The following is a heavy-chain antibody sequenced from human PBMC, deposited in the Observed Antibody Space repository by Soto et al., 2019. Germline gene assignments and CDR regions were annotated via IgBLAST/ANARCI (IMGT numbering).Heavy chain of an antibody. CDR3: ARRLGTAGSFEN. CDR1: GGSISSGNYY. CDR2: IYYGAST. D-gene: IGHD7-27*01. V-gene: IGHV4-31*03. Sequence: QVQLQESGPGLVKPSQTLSLTCTVSGGSISSGNYYWSWVRQLPGKGLEWIGYIYYGASTYYNPSLKSRLTISVDTSKNQFSLNLSSVTAADTAVYYCARRLGTAGSFENWGQGTLVTVSS. J-gene: IGHJ4*02.